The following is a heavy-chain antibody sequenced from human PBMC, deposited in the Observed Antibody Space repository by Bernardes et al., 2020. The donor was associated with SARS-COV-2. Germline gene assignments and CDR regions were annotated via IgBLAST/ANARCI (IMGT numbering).Heavy chain of an antibody. CDR3: ASCLGTTHPRFWFDD. V-gene: IGHV1-69*13. Sequence: SVKVSCKASGCTFSSYAISWVRQAPGQGLEWMGGIIPIFGNATYAQKFQGRVTITADESTSTAYMELSSLRSEDTAVYYCASCLGTTHPRFWFDDWGQGTLVTVSS. J-gene: IGHJ5*02. D-gene: IGHD1-1*01. CDR1: GCTFSSYA. CDR2: IIPIFGNA.